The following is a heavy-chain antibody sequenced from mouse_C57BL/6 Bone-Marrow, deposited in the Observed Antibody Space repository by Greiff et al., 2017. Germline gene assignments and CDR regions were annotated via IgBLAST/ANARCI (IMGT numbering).Heavy chain of an antibody. CDR2: IDPDNGDT. Sequence: EVQLQQSGAELVRPGASVKLSCTASGFNIKDDYMHWVKQRPEQGLEWIGWIDPDNGDTEYASKFQGKATITADTSSNTAYLQLSSLTSEDTAVYYCTTYYYASYYFDNWGQGTTLTVSS. CDR3: TTYYYASYYFDN. V-gene: IGHV14-4*01. CDR1: GFNIKDDY. J-gene: IGHJ2*01. D-gene: IGHD1-1*01.